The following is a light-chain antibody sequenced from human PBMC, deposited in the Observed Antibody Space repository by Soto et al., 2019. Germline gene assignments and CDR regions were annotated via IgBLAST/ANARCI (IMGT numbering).Light chain of an antibody. CDR1: SSDVGGYNY. CDR3: ISYAGSDNFV. V-gene: IGLV2-8*01. Sequence: QSALAQPPSASGSPGQSVTISCTGTSSDVGGYNYVSWYQQHPGKAPKLMIYEVSKRPSGVPDRFSGSKSDNTAYLTVSGLQAADEADYYCISYAGSDNFVFGTGTKVTVL. CDR2: EVS. J-gene: IGLJ1*01.